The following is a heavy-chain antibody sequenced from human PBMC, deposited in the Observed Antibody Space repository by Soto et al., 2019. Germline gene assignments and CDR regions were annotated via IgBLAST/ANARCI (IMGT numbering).Heavy chain of an antibody. CDR1: GYTFTGYY. CDR2: INPNSGGT. V-gene: IGHV1-2*02. CDR3: ARVNIVVVTANWFDP. Sequence: ASVKVSCKASGYTFTGYYMHWVRQAPGRGLEWMGWINPNSGGTNYAQKFQGRVTMTRDTSISTAYMELSRLRSDDTAVYYCARVNIVVVTANWFDPWGQGTLVTVSS. D-gene: IGHD2-21*02. J-gene: IGHJ5*02.